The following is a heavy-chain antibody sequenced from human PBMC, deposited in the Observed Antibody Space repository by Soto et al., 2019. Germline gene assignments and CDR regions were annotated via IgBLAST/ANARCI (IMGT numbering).Heavy chain of an antibody. CDR3: ARRQWLVGASYYGMDV. Sequence: QVQLVQSGAEVKKPGASVKVSCKASGYTFTSYGISWVRQAPGQGLEWMGWTSAYKGNTNYAQKLQGRVTMTTDTXTXXDYMELRSLRSDDTAVYYCARRQWLVGASYYGMDVWGQGTTVTVSS. V-gene: IGHV1-18*01. D-gene: IGHD6-19*01. CDR1: GYTFTSYG. CDR2: TSAYKGNT. J-gene: IGHJ6*02.